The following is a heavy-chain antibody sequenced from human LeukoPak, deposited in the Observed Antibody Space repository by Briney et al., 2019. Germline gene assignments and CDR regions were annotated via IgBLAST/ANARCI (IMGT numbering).Heavy chain of an antibody. V-gene: IGHV4-34*01. CDR2: INHSGST. CDR3: ARARPWRGGSCYSDY. J-gene: IGHJ4*02. Sequence: SETLSLTCTVSGGSISSYYWSWIRQPPGKGLEWIGEINHSGSTNYNPSLKSRVTISVDTSKNQFSLKLSSVTAADTAVYYCARARPWRGGSCYSDYWGQGTLVTVSS. D-gene: IGHD2-15*01. CDR1: GGSISSYY.